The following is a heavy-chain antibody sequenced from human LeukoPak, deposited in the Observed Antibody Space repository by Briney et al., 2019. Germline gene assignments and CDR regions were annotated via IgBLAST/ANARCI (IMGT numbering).Heavy chain of an antibody. J-gene: IGHJ6*02. CDR3: ARGGYCSSTSCYPPYYYGMDV. CDR2: IYYSGST. CDR1: GGSISSYY. V-gene: IGHV4-59*01. Sequence: SETLSLTCTVSGGSISSYYWSWIRQPPGKGLEWIGYIYYSGSTNYNPSLKSRVTISADTSKNQFSLKLSSVTAADTAVYYCARGGYCSSTSCYPPYYYGMDVWGQGTTVTVSS. D-gene: IGHD2-2*01.